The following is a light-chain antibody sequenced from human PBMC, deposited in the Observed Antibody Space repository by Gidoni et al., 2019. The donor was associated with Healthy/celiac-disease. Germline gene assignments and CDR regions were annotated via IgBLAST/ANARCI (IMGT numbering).Light chain of an antibody. CDR2: DAS. J-gene: IGKJ5*01. CDR3: QQRSNWPLGIT. Sequence: EIVLTQSPATLSLSPGERATLSCRASQSVSSYLAWYHQRPGQAPRLLIYDASNRATGIPARFSGSGSGTDFTLTISSLEPEDFAVYYCQQRSNWPLGITFGQGTRLEIK. V-gene: IGKV3-11*01. CDR1: QSVSSY.